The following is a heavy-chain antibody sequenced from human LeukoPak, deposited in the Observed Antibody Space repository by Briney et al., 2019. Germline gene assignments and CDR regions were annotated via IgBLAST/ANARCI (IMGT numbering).Heavy chain of an antibody. CDR2: ISAYNGNT. Sequence: ASVKVSCKASGYTFTGYYMHWVRQAPGQGLEWMGWISAYNGNTNYAQKLQGRVTMTTDTSTSTAYMELRSLRSDDTAVYYCARAKLRSSSGAYWGQGTLVTVSS. CDR3: ARAKLRSSSGAY. D-gene: IGHD6-6*01. CDR1: GYTFTGYY. V-gene: IGHV1-18*04. J-gene: IGHJ4*02.